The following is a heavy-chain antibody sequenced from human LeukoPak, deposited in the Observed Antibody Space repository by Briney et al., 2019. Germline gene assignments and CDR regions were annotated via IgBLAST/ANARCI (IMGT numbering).Heavy chain of an antibody. V-gene: IGHV4-38-2*02. CDR1: GYSISSGYY. Sequence: PSETLSLTCTVSGYSISSGYYWGWIRQPPGRGLEWIGSFYHSGSTYYNPSLKSRVTISVDTSKNQFSLKLSSVTAADTAVYYCAAFMGAYLYSGSYVGPFDYWGQGTLVTVSS. CDR2: FYHSGST. J-gene: IGHJ4*02. D-gene: IGHD1-26*01. CDR3: AAFMGAYLYSGSYVGPFDY.